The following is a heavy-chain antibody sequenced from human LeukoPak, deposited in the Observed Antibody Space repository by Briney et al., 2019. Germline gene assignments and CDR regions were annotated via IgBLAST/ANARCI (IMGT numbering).Heavy chain of an antibody. V-gene: IGHV1-2*02. CDR1: GYTFTSYG. Sequence: ASVKVSCKASGYTFTSYGISWVRQAPGQGLEWMGWINPNSGGTNYAQKFQGRVTMTRDTSLSTAYMELSRLRSDDTAVYYCARGLGYSGYDSTNYFDYWGQGTLVTVSS. D-gene: IGHD5-12*01. CDR3: ARGLGYSGYDSTNYFDY. J-gene: IGHJ4*02. CDR2: INPNSGGT.